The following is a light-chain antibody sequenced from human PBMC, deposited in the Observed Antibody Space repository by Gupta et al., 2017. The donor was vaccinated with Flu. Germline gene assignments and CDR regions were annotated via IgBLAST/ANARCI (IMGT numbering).Light chain of an antibody. CDR3: SSYTSDNALIVV. J-gene: IGLJ2*01. CDR1: SSDVGDDDS. Sequence: SSCTETSSDVGDDDSVAWYHRHQGKAPKLIIYDVKNRPTGVSGRFSGSKSCNTASLTTSGLQVEDEADYDGSSYTSDNALIVVFGGGTKLTVL. CDR2: DVK. V-gene: IGLV2-14*04.